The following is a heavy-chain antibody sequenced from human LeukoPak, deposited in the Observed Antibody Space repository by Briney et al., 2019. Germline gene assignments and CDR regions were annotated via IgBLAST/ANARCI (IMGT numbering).Heavy chain of an antibody. D-gene: IGHD4-23*01. Sequence: SETLSLTCTVSGGSISSYYWSWIRQPPGKGLEWIGYIYYSGSTNYNPSLKSRVTISVDTSKNQFSPKLSSVTAADTAVYYCARDGGNSGIDYWGQGTLVTVSS. CDR1: GGSISSYY. CDR3: ARDGGNSGIDY. CDR2: IYYSGST. J-gene: IGHJ4*02. V-gene: IGHV4-59*01.